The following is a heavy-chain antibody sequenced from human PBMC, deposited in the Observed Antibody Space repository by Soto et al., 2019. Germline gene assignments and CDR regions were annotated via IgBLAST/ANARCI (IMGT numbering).Heavy chain of an antibody. CDR2: SSATGAGT. V-gene: IGHV3-23*01. Sequence: PGGSLRLSCAASGFTFSSYGMTWVRQAPGKGLEWVSFSSATGAGTYYADSEKGRLTISRDNAKNRGYQQMTSLRADDTAVYYCAKDRRAGGNYGFYSDFWGQGALVPVSS. CDR3: AKDRRAGGNYGFYSDF. CDR1: GFTFSSYG. J-gene: IGHJ4*02. D-gene: IGHD1-7*01.